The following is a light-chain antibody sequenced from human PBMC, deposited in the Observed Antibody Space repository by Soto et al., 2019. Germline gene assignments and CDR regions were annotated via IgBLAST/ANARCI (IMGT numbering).Light chain of an antibody. Sequence: QSVLIQPPSVSGSPGQSVTISCTGTSSDVGSYDYVSWYQQHPGTVPKPMIYNVNTQPSGVPDRFSGSKSGNTASLTISGLQAEDEADYYCCSYIGHYIYVFGTGTKVTVL. CDR3: CSYIGHYIYV. V-gene: IGLV2-11*01. CDR1: SSDVGSYDY. J-gene: IGLJ1*01. CDR2: NVN.